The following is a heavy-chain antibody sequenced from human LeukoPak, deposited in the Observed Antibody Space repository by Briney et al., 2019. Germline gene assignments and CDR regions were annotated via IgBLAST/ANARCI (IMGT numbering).Heavy chain of an antibody. CDR3: TTPGDSGWYNH. D-gene: IGHD6-19*01. V-gene: IGHV3-23*01. J-gene: IGHJ4*02. Sequence: GGSLRLSCAASGFTFSAFGMNWVRQAPGKGLEWVSTITKSGDSTYYVDSVKGRFTISRDNAKNSLYLQMNSLRAEDAALYYCTTPGDSGWYNHWGQGTLVTVSS. CDR1: GFTFSAFG. CDR2: ITKSGDST.